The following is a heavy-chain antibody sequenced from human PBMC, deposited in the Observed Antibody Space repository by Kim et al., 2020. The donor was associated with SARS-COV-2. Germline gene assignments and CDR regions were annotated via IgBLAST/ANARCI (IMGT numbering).Heavy chain of an antibody. CDR2: IYSDGSTT. J-gene: IGHJ3*02. CDR1: GFTFSSHW. CDR3: ARAVAGTRNAFDI. D-gene: IGHD6-19*01. Sequence: LSLTCAASGFTFSSHWMHWVRQAPGKGLVWVSRIYSDGSTTNYADSAKGRFTISGDNAKNTLYLQMNSLRAEDTAVFYCARAVAGTRNAFDIWGQGTMVTVSS. V-gene: IGHV3-74*01.